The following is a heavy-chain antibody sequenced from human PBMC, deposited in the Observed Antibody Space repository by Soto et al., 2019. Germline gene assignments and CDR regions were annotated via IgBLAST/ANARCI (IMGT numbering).Heavy chain of an antibody. V-gene: IGHV3-33*06. CDR1: GFSFENYG. D-gene: IGHD5-12*01. CDR3: ANLWGDGYNLGQDYNGMDV. J-gene: IGHJ6*02. Sequence: QVQMVESGGGVVQPGRSLRLSCAASGFSFENYGMHWVRQAPGRGLEWVAIIWYDGSLQYYAAAVKGRFTISRDNSKNTLDLEMNSLRAEDTAVYYCANLWGDGYNLGQDYNGMDVCGQGTTVIVSS. CDR2: IWYDGSLQ.